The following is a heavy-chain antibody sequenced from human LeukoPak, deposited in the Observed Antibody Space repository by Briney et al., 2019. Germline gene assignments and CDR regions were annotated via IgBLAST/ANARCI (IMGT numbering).Heavy chain of an antibody. CDR3: AKVGDGGGSSYFDY. J-gene: IGHJ4*02. V-gene: IGHV3-23*01. Sequence: GGSLRLSCAASGFTFSSYAMSWVRQAPGKGLEWVSAISGSGGSTYYADSVEGRFTISRDNSKNTLYLQMNSLRAEDTAVYYCAKVGDGGGSSYFDYWGPGTLVTVSS. CDR2: ISGSGGST. D-gene: IGHD2-15*01. CDR1: GFTFSSYA.